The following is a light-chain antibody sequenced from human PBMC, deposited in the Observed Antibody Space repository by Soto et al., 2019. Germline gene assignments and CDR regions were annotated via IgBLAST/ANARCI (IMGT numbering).Light chain of an antibody. CDR2: DAS. J-gene: IGKJ2*01. CDR1: QGISNY. CDR3: QQYENLPPFT. Sequence: DIQMTQSPSSLSASVGDRVTITCQASQGISNYLNWYQQKPGKAPKLLIYDASNLETGVPSRFSGSGSGTDFTFTISSLQPEDIETYYCQQYENLPPFTFGQGTKLEIK. V-gene: IGKV1-33*01.